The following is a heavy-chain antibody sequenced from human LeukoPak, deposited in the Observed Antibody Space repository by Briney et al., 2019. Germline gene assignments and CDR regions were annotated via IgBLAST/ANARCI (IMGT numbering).Heavy chain of an antibody. CDR3: ALFEVVVGSTQDF. Sequence: SETLSLTCTVYGGSFSNYFWNWIRQPPGKGLEWIAEIHHTGHINYNPSLKSRVIVSEDRSKNQFSLKLTSVTAADTAVYYCALFEVVVGSTQDFWGQGTLVTVSS. CDR1: GGSFSNYF. CDR2: IHHTGHI. J-gene: IGHJ4*02. D-gene: IGHD2-15*01. V-gene: IGHV4-34*01.